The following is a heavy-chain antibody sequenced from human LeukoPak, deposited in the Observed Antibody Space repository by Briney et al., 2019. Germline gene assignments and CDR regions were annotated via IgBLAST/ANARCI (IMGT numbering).Heavy chain of an antibody. CDR3: ARDRGGIAVAGTQPRPYNWFDP. D-gene: IGHD6-19*01. J-gene: IGHJ5*02. CDR1: GGSISSSNW. V-gene: IGHV4-4*02. CDR2: IYHSGST. Sequence: PSGTLSLTCAVSGGSISSSNWWSWVRQPPGKGLEWIGEIYHSGSTNYNPSLKSRVTISVDKSKNQFSLKLSSVTAADTAVYYCARDRGGIAVAGTQPRPYNWFDPWGQGTLVTVSS.